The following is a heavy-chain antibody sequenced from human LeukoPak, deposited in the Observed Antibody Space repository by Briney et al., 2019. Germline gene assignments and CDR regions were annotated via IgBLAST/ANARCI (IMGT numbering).Heavy chain of an antibody. D-gene: IGHD3-22*01. CDR1: GFTFSSYA. CDR2: ISYDGSNK. V-gene: IGHV3-30*04. Sequence: PGGSLRLSCAASGFTFSSYAMHWVRQAPGKGLEWVAVISYDGSNKYYADSVKGRFTISRDNSKNTLYLQMNSLRAEDTAVYYCAKLGDSSGSIARSWFDPWGQGTLVTVSS. CDR3: AKLGDSSGSIARSWFDP. J-gene: IGHJ5*02.